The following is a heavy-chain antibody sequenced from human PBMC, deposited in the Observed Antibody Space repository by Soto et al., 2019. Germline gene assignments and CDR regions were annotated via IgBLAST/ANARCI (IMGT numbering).Heavy chain of an antibody. CDR3: ASAPTHGAFDL. CDR1: GSPFD. Sequence: QVQLVEFGGGVVQPGRSLRLSCVASGSPFDVHWVRQAPRKGPEWVAHIVPDGRNQYWADSVKGRFTCSRDNAKNTVYLQMNSLRAETAAVYYCASAPTHGAFDLWGQGTMVTVSS. V-gene: IGHV3-30-3*01. CDR2: IVPDGRNQ. J-gene: IGHJ3*01.